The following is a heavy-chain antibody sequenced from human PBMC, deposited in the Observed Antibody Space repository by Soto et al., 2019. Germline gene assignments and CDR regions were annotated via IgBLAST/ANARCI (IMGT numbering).Heavy chain of an antibody. CDR2: IRSKANSYAT. CDR1: GFTFSGSA. D-gene: IGHD5-12*01. Sequence: GGSLRLSCAASGFTFSGSAMHWVRQPSGKGLEWVGRIRSKANSYATAYAASVKGRFTISRDDSKNTSYLQMNSLKTEDTAVYYCTSPYSGYDYHLPFDYWGQGTLVTVSS. J-gene: IGHJ4*02. CDR3: TSPYSGYDYHLPFDY. V-gene: IGHV3-73*01.